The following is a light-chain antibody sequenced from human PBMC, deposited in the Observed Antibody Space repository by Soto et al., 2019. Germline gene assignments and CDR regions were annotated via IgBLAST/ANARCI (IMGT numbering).Light chain of an antibody. V-gene: IGKV1-39*01. Sequence: DIQMTQSPSSLSASVGDRVIITCRASQSISSYLNWYQQKLGKAPKLLIYAASTLQSGVPSRFSGSGSGTDFTLTISSLQPEDFATYYCQQSYSIPLTFGQGTRLEIE. CDR3: QQSYSIPLT. CDR1: QSISSY. CDR2: AAS. J-gene: IGKJ5*01.